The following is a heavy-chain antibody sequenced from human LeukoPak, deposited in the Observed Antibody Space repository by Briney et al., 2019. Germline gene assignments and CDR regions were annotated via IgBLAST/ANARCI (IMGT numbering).Heavy chain of an antibody. J-gene: IGHJ3*02. CDR3: ASMRGYCSGGSCYSPDAFDI. Sequence: SQPLSLTCCGSNYSISNSLYWGWLRQPPGKGLEWIGNIYRSGSTYYNPSLMSRVTISVDTSKNQFSLKLSSVTAADTAVYYCASMRGYCSGGSCYSPDAFDIWGQGTMVTVSS. CDR2: IYRSGST. V-gene: IGHV4-38-2*01. D-gene: IGHD2-15*01. CDR1: NYSISNSLY.